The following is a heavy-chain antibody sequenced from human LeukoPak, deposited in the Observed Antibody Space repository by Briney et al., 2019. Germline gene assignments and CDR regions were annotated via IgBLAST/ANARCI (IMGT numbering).Heavy chain of an antibody. D-gene: IGHD3-22*01. V-gene: IGHV3-23*01. CDR3: AKHRFESGGYHSTD. Sequence: GGSLRLSCAASEFTFSNYAMSWVRQAPGKGLEWVSAITGSGGSAYYADSVKGRFTISRDNSKNTLYLQMNSLRDEDTAVYYCAKHRFESGGYHSTDWGQGTLVTVSS. CDR2: ITGSGGSA. CDR1: EFTFSNYA. J-gene: IGHJ4*02.